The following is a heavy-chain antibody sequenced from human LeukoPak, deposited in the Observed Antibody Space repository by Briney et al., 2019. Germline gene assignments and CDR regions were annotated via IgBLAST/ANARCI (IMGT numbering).Heavy chain of an antibody. V-gene: IGHV4-61*02. CDR2: IYTSGST. D-gene: IGHD1-26*01. CDR1: GGSISSGSYY. J-gene: IGHJ3*02. CDR3: ARDLVRGSYKKKDAFDI. Sequence: ASQTLSLTCTVSGGSISSGSYYWSWIRQPAGKGLEWIGRIYTSGSTNYNPSLKSRVTMSVDTSKNQFSLKLSSVTAADTAVYYCARDLVRGSYKKKDAFDIWGQGTMVTVSS.